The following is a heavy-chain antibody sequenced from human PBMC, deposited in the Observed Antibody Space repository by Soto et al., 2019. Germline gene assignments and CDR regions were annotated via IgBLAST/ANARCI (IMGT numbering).Heavy chain of an antibody. CDR3: ARDCISTSCYEEDSYYGMDV. CDR1: GGSISDSNGH. Sequence: PSETQSLTSTVSGGSISDSNGHWGWIRQSPGQGLEWIGSFHNSGSIHYNPPFKSRATISVDTSKNQFSLKVNSVTAADTAVYYCARDCISTSCYEEDSYYGMDVWGQGTTVTVSS. D-gene: IGHD2-2*01. J-gene: IGHJ6*02. CDR2: FHNSGSI. V-gene: IGHV4-39*07.